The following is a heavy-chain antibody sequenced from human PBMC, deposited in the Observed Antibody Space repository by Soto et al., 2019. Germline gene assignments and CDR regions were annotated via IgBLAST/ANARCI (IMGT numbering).Heavy chain of an antibody. Sequence: GGSLRLSCAASGFTFSSYSMNWVRQAPGKGLEWVSSISSSSSYIYYADSVKGRFTISRDNAKNSLYLQMNSLRAEDTAVYYCASLHPENYGMDVWGQGTTVTVSS. V-gene: IGHV3-21*01. CDR1: GFTFSSYS. D-gene: IGHD4-4*01. CDR2: ISSSSSYI. CDR3: ASLHPENYGMDV. J-gene: IGHJ6*02.